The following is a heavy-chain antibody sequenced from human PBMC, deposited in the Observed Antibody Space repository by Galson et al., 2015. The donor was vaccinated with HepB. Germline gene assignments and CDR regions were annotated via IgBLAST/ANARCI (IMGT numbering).Heavy chain of an antibody. CDR2: IGGSGSNT. D-gene: IGHD6-19*01. V-gene: IGHV3-23*01. CDR1: GLTFSNYA. Sequence: SLRLSCAASGLTFSNYAMSWVRQAPGRGLEWVAFIGGSGSNTNYADSVKGRFTISGDNSKNTLFLQMNSLRAEDTALYYCAKQLQWLVRIDWYFDLWGRGTLVTVSS. CDR3: AKQLQWLVRIDWYFDL. J-gene: IGHJ2*01.